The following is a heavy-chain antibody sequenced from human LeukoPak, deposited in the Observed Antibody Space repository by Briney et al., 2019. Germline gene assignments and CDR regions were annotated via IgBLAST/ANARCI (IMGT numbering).Heavy chain of an antibody. V-gene: IGHV4-59*02. CDR3: ARGRPAAPFDY. Sequence: SETLSLTCTVSGGSVTTYYWSWIRQPPGKGLEWIGYIYHSGSTYYNPSLKSRVTISVDRSKNQFSLKLSSVTAADTAVYYCARGRPAAPFDYWGQGTPVTVSS. J-gene: IGHJ4*02. D-gene: IGHD2-2*01. CDR2: IYHSGST. CDR1: GGSVTTYY.